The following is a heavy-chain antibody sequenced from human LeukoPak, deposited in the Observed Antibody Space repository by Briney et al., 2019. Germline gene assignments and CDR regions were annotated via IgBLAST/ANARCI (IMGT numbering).Heavy chain of an antibody. J-gene: IGHJ5*01. CDR1: GSSFSATY. Sequence: ASVTLSFTGTGSSFSATYLHWVWLPQGPGLGLMGWMNPNSGGTNYAQKLQRRVTMSRDMSINAAFIDLSRLTSVDTSVYYCAREWGLDGYWCLLDSWGKETLVTVS. CDR3: AREWGLDGYWCLLDS. D-gene: IGHD2-8*02. V-gene: IGHV1-2*02. CDR2: MNPNSGGT.